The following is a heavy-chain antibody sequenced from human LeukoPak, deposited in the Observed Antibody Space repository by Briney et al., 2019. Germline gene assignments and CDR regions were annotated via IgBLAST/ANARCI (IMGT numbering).Heavy chain of an antibody. CDR1: GFTFSSYS. D-gene: IGHD6-13*01. CDR3: ARGGYSSSWYPPPWFDP. CDR2: ISSSIIYI. J-gene: IGHJ5*02. Sequence: PGGSLRLSCAASGFTFSSYSMNWVRQAPGKGLEWVSSISSSIIYIYYADSVKGRFTISRDNAKNSLYLQMNSLRAEDTAVYYCARGGYSSSWYPPPWFDPWGQGTLVTVSS. V-gene: IGHV3-21*01.